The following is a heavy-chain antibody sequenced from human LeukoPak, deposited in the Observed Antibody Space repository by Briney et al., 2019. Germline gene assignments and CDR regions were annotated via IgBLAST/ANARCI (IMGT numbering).Heavy chain of an antibody. D-gene: IGHD3-16*01. CDR3: ARDAGITLDYYGMDV. CDR1: GYTFTSYG. Sequence: ASAKVSCKASGYTFTSYGISWVRQAPGQGLEWMGWISAYNGNTNYAQELQGRVTMTTDTSTSTAYMELRSLRSDDTAVYYCARDAGITLDYYGMDVWGQGTTVTVSS. CDR2: ISAYNGNT. V-gene: IGHV1-18*01. J-gene: IGHJ6*02.